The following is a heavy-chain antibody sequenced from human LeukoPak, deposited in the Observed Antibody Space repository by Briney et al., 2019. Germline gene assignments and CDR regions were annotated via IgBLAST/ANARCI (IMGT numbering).Heavy chain of an antibody. CDR1: GYSFTNYW. CDR2: IYPGDSDT. D-gene: IGHD2-15*01. J-gene: IGHJ5*02. Sequence: GESLKISCKASGYSFTNYWIGWVRQMPGKGLEWMGIIYPGDSDTRYSPSFQGQVTISADKSISTAYLQWSSLKASDTAMYYCARRVEGYCSGGSCKNWFDPWGQGTLVTVSS. V-gene: IGHV5-51*01. CDR3: ARRVEGYCSGGSCKNWFDP.